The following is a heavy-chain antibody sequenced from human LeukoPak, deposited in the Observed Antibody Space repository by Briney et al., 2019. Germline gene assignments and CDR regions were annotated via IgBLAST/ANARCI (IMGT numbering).Heavy chain of an antibody. Sequence: GGSLRLSCASSGFTFSNAWMSWVRQAPGKGLEWVGRIKSKTDGGTTDYAAPVKGRFTISRDDSKNTLYLQMNSLKTEDTAVYYCTTPDGITTPYFDYWGQGTLVTVSS. CDR3: TTPDGITTPYFDY. V-gene: IGHV3-15*01. D-gene: IGHD1-20*01. CDR2: IKSKTDGGTT. J-gene: IGHJ4*02. CDR1: GFTFSNAW.